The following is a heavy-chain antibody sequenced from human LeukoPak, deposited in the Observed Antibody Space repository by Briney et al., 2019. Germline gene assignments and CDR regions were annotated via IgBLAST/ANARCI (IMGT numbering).Heavy chain of an antibody. V-gene: IGHV2-70*11. J-gene: IGHJ6*03. CDR1: GFSLNTPGMC. CDR3: ARTQTRSGDFYMDV. Sequence: SGPALVKPTQTLTLTCTFSGFSLNTPGMCMSWIRQPPGKALEWLARIDWDGDEYYSTSLKTRLTIFKDTSENQVVLTMTNMDPVDTATYYCARTQTRSGDFYMDVWGKGTTVTVPS. CDR2: IDWDGDE.